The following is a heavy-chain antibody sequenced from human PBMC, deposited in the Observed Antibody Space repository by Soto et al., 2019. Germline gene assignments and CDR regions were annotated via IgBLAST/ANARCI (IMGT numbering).Heavy chain of an antibody. CDR1: GFTFSDYY. D-gene: IGHD6-19*01. CDR2: ISSSGSTI. J-gene: IGHJ5*02. CDR3: ARSRLAVAGTGWFDP. V-gene: IGHV3-11*01. Sequence: XXSLRLSCAASGFTFSDYYMRWIPQAPGKGLEWVSYISSSGSTIYYADSVKGRFTISRDNAKNSLYLQMNSLRAEDTAVYYCARSRLAVAGTGWFDPWGQGTLVTVSS.